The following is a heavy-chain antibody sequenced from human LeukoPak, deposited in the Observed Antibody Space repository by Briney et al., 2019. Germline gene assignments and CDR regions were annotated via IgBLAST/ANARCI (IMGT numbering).Heavy chain of an antibody. CDR3: ARDGRYYGSGSLNYFDY. J-gene: IGHJ4*02. Sequence: GGSLRLSCAASGFTFSSYAMHWVCQAPGKGLEWVAVFSYDGSNKYYADSVKGRFTISRDNSKNTLYLQMNSLRAEDTAVYYCARDGRYYGSGSLNYFDYWGQGTLVTVSS. V-gene: IGHV3-30-3*01. CDR2: FSYDGSNK. CDR1: GFTFSSYA. D-gene: IGHD3-10*01.